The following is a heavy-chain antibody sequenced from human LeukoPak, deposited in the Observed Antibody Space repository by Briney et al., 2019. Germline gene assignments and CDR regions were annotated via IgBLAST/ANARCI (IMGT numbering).Heavy chain of an antibody. V-gene: IGHV1-18*01. D-gene: IGHD6-19*01. J-gene: IGHJ4*02. CDR2: ICAYNGNT. CDR3: AREIYSSGWEYHFDY. CDR1: GYTFTRYG. Sequence: ASVKVSCKASGYTFTRYGISWVRQAPGQGLEWRGRICAYNGNTNYAQKVQGRVTMTTDTSTNTAYLELRSLRYDDTAVYYCAREIYSSGWEYHFDYWGQGTLVTVSS.